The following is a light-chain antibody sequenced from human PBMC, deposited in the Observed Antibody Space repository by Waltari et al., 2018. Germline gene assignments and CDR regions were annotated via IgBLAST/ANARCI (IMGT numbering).Light chain of an antibody. CDR1: SPNIGADYD. V-gene: IGLV1-40*01. Sequence: QSVLTQPPSATGAPGQRVTIPCTGSSPNIGADYDVHWHLPLPGTAPNPPIYGNNNRPSGVPDRFSGSKSGTSASLAITGLQAEDEADYFCQSYDSSLSDSYVFGTGTKVTVL. CDR2: GNN. CDR3: QSYDSSLSDSYV. J-gene: IGLJ1*01.